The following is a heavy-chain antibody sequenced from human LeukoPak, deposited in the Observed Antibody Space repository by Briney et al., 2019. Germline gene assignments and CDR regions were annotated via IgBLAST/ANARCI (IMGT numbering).Heavy chain of an antibody. D-gene: IGHD3-10*01. V-gene: IGHV1-8*01. CDR2: INPNSGNT. CDR1: GYTFTIYD. J-gene: IGHJ5*02. Sequence: ASVTVSFTASGYTFTIYDINWVRQATGQGLEWLGWINPNSGNTGYAQNFQGRVTMTRDTSIDKAYMELTSLRYEDTAVYYCARDYYGSKSSSFDPWGQGTLVTVSS. CDR3: ARDYYGSKSSSFDP.